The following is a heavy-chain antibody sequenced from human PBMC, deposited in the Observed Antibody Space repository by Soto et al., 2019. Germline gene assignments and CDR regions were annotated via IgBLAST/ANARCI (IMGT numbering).Heavy chain of an antibody. CDR2: IMPVFPTP. V-gene: IGHV1-69*12. CDR3: ARDKDRQQLGGNYYYILDV. D-gene: IGHD3-3*02. Sequence: QVQLVQSGAEVKKPGSSVKVSCKTSGGSFRTSAISWVRQAPGQGLEWMGGIMPVFPTPDYAQKFQGRVTITADESTSTAYMELSSLRSVDTAVYYCARDKDRQQLGGNYYYILDVWGQGTTVTVSS. CDR1: GGSFRTSA. J-gene: IGHJ6*02.